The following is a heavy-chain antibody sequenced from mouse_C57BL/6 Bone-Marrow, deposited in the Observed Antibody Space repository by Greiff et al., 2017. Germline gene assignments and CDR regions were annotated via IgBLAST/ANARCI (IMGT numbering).Heavy chain of an antibody. CDR2: IHPNSGST. CDR1: GYTFTSYW. CDR3: ARSGYYGSSPYYFDY. J-gene: IGHJ2*01. Sequence: VQLQQPGAELVKPGASVKLSCKASGYTFTSYWMHWVKQRPGQGLEWIGMIHPNSGSTNYNEKFKSKATLTVDKSSSTAYMQLSSLTSEDSAVYYCARSGYYGSSPYYFDYWGQGTTLT. V-gene: IGHV1-64*01. D-gene: IGHD1-1*01.